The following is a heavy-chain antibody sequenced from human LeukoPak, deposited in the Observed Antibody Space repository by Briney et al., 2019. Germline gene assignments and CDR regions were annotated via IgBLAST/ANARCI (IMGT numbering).Heavy chain of an antibody. J-gene: IGHJ4*02. V-gene: IGHV3-23*01. CDR3: AKWTRTTLFRGDRARFDS. Sequence: PGGSLRLSCAASGFIFNDYAMSWVRQVPGKGLECVSVIGASGGKTYYADSVRGRFTISRDTSKTTISLQMNSLRVEDSAVYYCAKWTRTTLFRGDRARFDSWGQGTLVTVSS. D-gene: IGHD3-10*01. CDR2: IGASGGKT. CDR1: GFIFNDYA.